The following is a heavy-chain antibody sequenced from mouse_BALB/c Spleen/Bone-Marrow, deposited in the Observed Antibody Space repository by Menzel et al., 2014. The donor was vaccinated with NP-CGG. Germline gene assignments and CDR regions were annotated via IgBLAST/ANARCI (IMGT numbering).Heavy chain of an antibody. D-gene: IGHD1-1*01. CDR2: IDPANGNT. CDR1: GFNIKDTY. CDR3: ARSRDYGSSYYAMDY. V-gene: IGHV14-3*02. J-gene: IGHJ4*01. Sequence: EVQLQESGAELVKPGASVKLSCTASGFNIKDTYMHWVKQRPEQGLEWIGRIDPANGNTKYDPKFQGKATITADTSSNTAYLQLSSLTSEDTAVYYCARSRDYGSSYYAMDYWGQGTSATVSS.